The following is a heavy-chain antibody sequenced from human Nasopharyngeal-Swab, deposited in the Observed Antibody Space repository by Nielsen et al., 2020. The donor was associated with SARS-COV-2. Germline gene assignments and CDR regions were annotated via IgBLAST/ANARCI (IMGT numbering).Heavy chain of an antibody. D-gene: IGHD3-10*01. J-gene: IGHJ6*03. CDR1: GFTFSNYA. CDR2: IRVSGDTT. V-gene: IGHV3-23*01. Sequence: GESLKISCTAPGFTFSNYAMAWVRQAPGKGLEWGASIRVSGDTTYYAGPVKGRFTISRDNSRNTLYLQLNSLRAEDTAIYYCAKRVAGKYYYMDVWGKGTTVTVSS. CDR3: AKRVAGKYYYMDV.